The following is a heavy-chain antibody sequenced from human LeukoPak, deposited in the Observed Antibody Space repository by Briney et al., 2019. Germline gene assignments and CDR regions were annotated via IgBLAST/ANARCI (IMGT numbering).Heavy chain of an antibody. CDR3: ARLCSSSWYRGYYFDY. Sequence: GGSLRLSCAASGFTVSSNYMSWVRQAPGKGLEWVSVIYSGGSTYYADSVKGRFTISRHNSKNTLYLQMNSLRAEDTAVYYCARLCSSSWYRGYYFDYWGQGTLVTVSS. CDR2: IYSGGST. CDR1: GFTVSSNY. V-gene: IGHV3-53*04. D-gene: IGHD6-13*01. J-gene: IGHJ4*02.